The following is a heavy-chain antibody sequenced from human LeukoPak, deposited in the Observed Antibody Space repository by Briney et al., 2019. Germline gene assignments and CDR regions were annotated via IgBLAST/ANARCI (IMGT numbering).Heavy chain of an antibody. Sequence: GASVKVSCKASGYTFTSYAMNWVRQAPGQGLEWTGWINTNTGNPTYAQGFTGRFVFSLDTSVSTAYLQISSLKAEDTAVYYCARVIGSGRGYYYYMDVWGKGTTVTVSS. D-gene: IGHD3-10*01. CDR1: GYTFTSYA. V-gene: IGHV7-4-1*02. J-gene: IGHJ6*03. CDR3: ARVIGSGRGYYYYMDV. CDR2: INTNTGNP.